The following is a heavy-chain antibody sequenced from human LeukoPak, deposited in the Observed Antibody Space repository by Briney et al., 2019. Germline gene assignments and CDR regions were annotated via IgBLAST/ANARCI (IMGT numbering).Heavy chain of an antibody. V-gene: IGHV4-34*01. CDR1: GGSFSGYY. CDR3: ARGPDCSGGSCYPYWFDP. J-gene: IGHJ5*02. CDR2: INHSGST. D-gene: IGHD2-15*01. Sequence: SETLSLTCAVYGGSFSGYYWSWLRQPPGKGLEWIGEINHSGSTNYNPSLKSRVTISVDTSKNQFSLKLSSVTAADTAVYYCARGPDCSGGSCYPYWFDPWGQGTLVTVSS.